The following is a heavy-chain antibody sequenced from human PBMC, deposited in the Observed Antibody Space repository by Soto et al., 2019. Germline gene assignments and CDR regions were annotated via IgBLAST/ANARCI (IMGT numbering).Heavy chain of an antibody. Sequence: SETLSLTCTVSYGSLSSYYWAWIRQPPGKGLEWIGYIYYSGITDYNPSLKSRVTISVDTSKSQFSLKLSSVTAADTAVYYCARGGGVYSFDYWGQGTLVTVS. CDR1: YGSLSSYY. CDR2: IYYSGIT. D-gene: IGHD2-8*02. V-gene: IGHV4-59*01. CDR3: ARGGGVYSFDY. J-gene: IGHJ4*02.